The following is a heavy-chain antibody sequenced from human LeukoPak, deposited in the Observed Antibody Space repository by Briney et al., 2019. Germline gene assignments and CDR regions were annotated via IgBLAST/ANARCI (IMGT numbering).Heavy chain of an antibody. V-gene: IGHV3-53*01. CDR1: GFTVSSNY. Sequence: GGSLRLSCAASGFTVSSNYMSWVRQAPGKGLEWVSVIYSGGSTYYADSVKGRFTISRDNSKNTLYLQMISLRAEDTAVYYCATIAAAGIFDYWGQGTLVTVSS. CDR3: ATIAAAGIFDY. D-gene: IGHD6-13*01. CDR2: IYSGGST. J-gene: IGHJ4*02.